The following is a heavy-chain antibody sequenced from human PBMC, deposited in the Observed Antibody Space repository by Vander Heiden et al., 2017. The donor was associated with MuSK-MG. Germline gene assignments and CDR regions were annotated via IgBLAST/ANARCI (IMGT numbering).Heavy chain of an antibody. CDR3: ARDFGSGWSYYDAFDI. D-gene: IGHD6-19*01. V-gene: IGHV3-7*01. J-gene: IGHJ3*02. CDR1: GFTFSSYW. Sequence: EVQLVESGGGLVQPRGSLRLSCAASGFTFSSYWMSWVRQAPGKGLEWVANIKQDGSEKYYVDSVKGRFTISRDNAKNSLYLQMNSLRAEDTAVYYCARDFGSGWSYYDAFDIWGQGTMVTVSS. CDR2: IKQDGSEK.